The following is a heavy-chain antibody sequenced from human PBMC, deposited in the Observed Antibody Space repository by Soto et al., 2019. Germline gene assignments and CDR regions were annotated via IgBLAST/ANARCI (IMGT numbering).Heavy chain of an antibody. D-gene: IGHD2-8*01. V-gene: IGHV4-31*03. Sequence: QVQLQESGPGLVKPSQTLSLTCTVSGGSISSGGYYWSWIRQHPGKGLEWIGYIYYSGSTYYNPSLESRVTISVDTSKTQFSRKLSSVTAADTAVYYCARVYCTNGVCPRGGFYYCGQGTLVTVSS. CDR3: ARVYCTNGVCPRGGFYY. CDR2: IYYSGST. J-gene: IGHJ4*02. CDR1: GGSISSGGYY.